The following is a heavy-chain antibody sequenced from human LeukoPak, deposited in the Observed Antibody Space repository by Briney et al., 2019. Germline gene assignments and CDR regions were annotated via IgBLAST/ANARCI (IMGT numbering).Heavy chain of an antibody. V-gene: IGHV3-74*01. Sequence: PGGSLRLSCAASGFTFSSYWMHWVRQAPGKGLVWVSRINSDGSSTSYADSVKGRFTISRDNAKNTLYLQMNSLRAEDTAVYYCAGEPAARGGRSIAVADDAFDIWGQGTMVTVSS. CDR1: GFTFSSYW. J-gene: IGHJ3*02. D-gene: IGHD6-19*01. CDR3: AGEPAARGGRSIAVADDAFDI. CDR2: INSDGSST.